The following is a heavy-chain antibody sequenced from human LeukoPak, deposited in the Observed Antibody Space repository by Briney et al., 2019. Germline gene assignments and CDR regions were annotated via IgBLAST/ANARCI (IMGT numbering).Heavy chain of an antibody. D-gene: IGHD2-2*01. CDR2: VSYSGST. V-gene: IGHV4-59*08. CDR1: GVSIISYY. Sequence: SETLSLTCTVSGVSIISYYWSWIRQPPGKGLEWIGYVSYSGSTNYDPSLKSRVTISLGTSSNQFSLKLSSVTAADTAVYYCARHVGGTTYDYGGQGTLVTVSS. J-gene: IGHJ4*02. CDR3: ARHVGGTTYDY.